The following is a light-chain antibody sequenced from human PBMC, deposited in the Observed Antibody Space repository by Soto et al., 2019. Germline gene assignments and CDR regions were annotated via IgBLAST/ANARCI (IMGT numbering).Light chain of an antibody. CDR1: QSIRSNY. V-gene: IGKV3-20*01. Sequence: EIVMTQSPATLSVSPGERATLSCRASQSIRSNYLAWYQQKPGQAPRXXIYGACSRETGIPDRFSGSGSGTEFTLTISRLEPEDFAVYYCQQYGSSTVTFGQGTKVDIK. CDR2: GAC. J-gene: IGKJ1*01. CDR3: QQYGSSTVT.